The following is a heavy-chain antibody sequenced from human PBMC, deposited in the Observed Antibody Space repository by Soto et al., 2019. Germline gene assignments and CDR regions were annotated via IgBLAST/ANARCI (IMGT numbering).Heavy chain of an antibody. CDR1: GFTFSSYG. D-gene: IGHD1-7*01. Sequence: PGGSLRLSCAASGFTFSSYGMHWVRQAPGKGLEWVAVIWYDGSNKYYADSVKGRFTISRDNSKNTLYLQMNSLRAEDTAVYYCARVPDWNSYYYYYYIAVWGKGTTVT. J-gene: IGHJ6*03. V-gene: IGHV3-33*01. CDR2: IWYDGSNK. CDR3: ARVPDWNSYYYYYYIAV.